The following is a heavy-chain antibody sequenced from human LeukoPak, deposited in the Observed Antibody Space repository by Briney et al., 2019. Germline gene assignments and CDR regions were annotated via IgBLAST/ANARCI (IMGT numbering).Heavy chain of an antibody. V-gene: IGHV4-4*02. Sequence: SETLSLTCAVSGGSISSSNWWSWVRQPPGKGLEWIGYIYYSGSTNYNPSLKSRVTISVDTSKNQFSLKLSSVTAADTAVYYCARGGDILTGYYHQLDYWGQGTLVTVSS. CDR3: ARGGDILTGYYHQLDY. J-gene: IGHJ4*02. D-gene: IGHD3-9*01. CDR2: IYYSGST. CDR1: GGSISSSNW.